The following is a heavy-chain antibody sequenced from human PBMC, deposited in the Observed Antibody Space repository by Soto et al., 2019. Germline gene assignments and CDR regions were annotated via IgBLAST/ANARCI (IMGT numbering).Heavy chain of an antibody. CDR1: GFTFSNYA. D-gene: IGHD4-17*01. Sequence: EVQVLESGGGLVQPGGSLRLSCAASGFTFSNYAMNWVRQAPGKGLEYVSTISGTGHSTSYADSVKGRFTISRDNSKNTVYLQMNSLRADDPAVYYCAKNVTTALDYWGQGTLVTVSS. CDR3: AKNVTTALDY. CDR2: ISGTGHST. J-gene: IGHJ4*02. V-gene: IGHV3-23*01.